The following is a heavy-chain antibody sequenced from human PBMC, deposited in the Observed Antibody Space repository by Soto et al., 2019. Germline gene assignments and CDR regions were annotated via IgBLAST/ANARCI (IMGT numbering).Heavy chain of an antibody. CDR1: GFTFSSHG. Sequence: QVQLVESGGGVVQPGGSLRLSCAASGFTFSSHGMHWVRQAPGKGLEWMAVISYEGNNKYYADSVKGRFAISRDNSKNTLYLQMDSLRAEDTAVYFCAKDFLLTTVTTPGIWSQGTMVTVSS. CDR2: ISYEGNNK. D-gene: IGHD4-17*01. J-gene: IGHJ3*02. CDR3: AKDFLLTTVTTPGI. V-gene: IGHV3-30*18.